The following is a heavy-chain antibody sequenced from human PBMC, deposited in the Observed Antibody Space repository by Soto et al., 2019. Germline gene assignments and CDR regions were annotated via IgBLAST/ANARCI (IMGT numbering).Heavy chain of an antibody. D-gene: IGHD2-2*01. CDR2: MRSDGSNK. V-gene: IGHV3-33*08. J-gene: IGHJ1*01. CDR3: ARAHISSEISMPQTFHH. Sequence: QVQLVESGGGVVQPGRSLRLSCEASGFIFSNYDMYWVRQGPGKGLAWVALMRSDGSNKYYVDSVKGRFTISRDNSKNMLFLQMDSLRAEDTAVYYCARAHISSEISMPQTFHHWGPGTLVTVSS. CDR1: GFIFSNYD.